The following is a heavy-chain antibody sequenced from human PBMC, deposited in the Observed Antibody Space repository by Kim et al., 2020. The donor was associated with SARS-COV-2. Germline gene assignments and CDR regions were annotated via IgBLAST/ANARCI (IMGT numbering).Heavy chain of an antibody. J-gene: IGHJ3*02. D-gene: IGHD3-22*01. CDR1: GFTFTSSA. V-gene: IGHV1-58*02. CDR3: AASYYYDSRGGDAFDI. CDR2: IVVGSGNT. Sequence: SVKVSCKASGFTFTSSAMQWVRQARGQRLEWIGWIVVGSGNTNYAQKFQERVTITRDMSTSTAYMELSSLRSEDTAVYYCAASYYYDSRGGDAFDIWGQGTMVTVSS.